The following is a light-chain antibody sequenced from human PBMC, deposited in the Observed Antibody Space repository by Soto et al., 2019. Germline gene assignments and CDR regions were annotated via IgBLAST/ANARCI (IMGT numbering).Light chain of an antibody. CDR1: SSDVGAYNY. CDR2: EVS. V-gene: IGLV2-8*01. J-gene: IGLJ1*01. CDR3: TSYAGNYSFFYG. Sequence: QSALTQPPSASGSPGQSVTISCTGTSSDVGAYNYVSWYQQLPGKAPKLIIYEVSKRPSGVPDRFSGSKSGNTASLTVSGLQAEDEADYDCTSYAGNYSFFYGFGTGTKVTVL.